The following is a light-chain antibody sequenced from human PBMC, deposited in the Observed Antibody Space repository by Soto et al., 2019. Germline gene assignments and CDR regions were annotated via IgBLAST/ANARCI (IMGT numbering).Light chain of an antibody. CDR2: AAS. CDR1: QSISSY. CDR3: QQSYSTPGT. Sequence: DIQMTQSPSSLSASVGDRVTITCRASQSISSYLNWYQQKPGKAPKLLIYAASSLPSGVPSRFSGSGSGTDFTLTISSLQPEDFATYYCQQSYSTPGTFGQGTKGE. V-gene: IGKV1-39*01. J-gene: IGKJ1*01.